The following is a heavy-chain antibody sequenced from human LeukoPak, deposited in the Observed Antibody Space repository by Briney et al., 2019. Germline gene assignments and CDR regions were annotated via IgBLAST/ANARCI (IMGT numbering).Heavy chain of an antibody. D-gene: IGHD2/OR15-2a*01. J-gene: IGHJ4*02. V-gene: IGHV3-23*01. CDR3: AKDSAKKYDDY. Sequence: QSGGSLRLSCAASGFTFSTYAMSWVRQAPGKGLEWVSAISGSGVTTYYADSVKGRFTISRDNSRNTLYLQMNSLRAEDTAVYYCAKDSAKKYDDYWGQGTLVTVSS. CDR2: ISGSGVTT. CDR1: GFTFSTYA.